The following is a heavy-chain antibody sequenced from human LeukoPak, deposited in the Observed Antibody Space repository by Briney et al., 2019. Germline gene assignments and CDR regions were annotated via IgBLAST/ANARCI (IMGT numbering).Heavy chain of an antibody. Sequence: GASVKVSCKASGGTFSSYAISWVRQAPGQGLEWLGRIIPILGIANYAQKFQGRVTITADKSTSTAYMELSSLRSEDTAVYYCARGYCSGGSYYSFDYWGQGTLVTVSS. D-gene: IGHD2-15*01. V-gene: IGHV1-69*04. CDR1: GGTFSSYA. CDR2: IIPILGIA. CDR3: ARGYCSGGSYYSFDY. J-gene: IGHJ4*02.